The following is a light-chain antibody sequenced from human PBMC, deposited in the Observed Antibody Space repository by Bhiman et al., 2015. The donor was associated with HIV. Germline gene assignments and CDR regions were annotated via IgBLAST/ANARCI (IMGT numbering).Light chain of an antibody. V-gene: IGLV2-14*03. CDR3: SSYTSSNTYVL. CDR1: SSDVGDYSY. CDR2: DVT. Sequence: QSTLTQPASVSGSPGQSITISCTGTSSDVGDYSYVSWYQQHPGKAPKLIIYDVTERPSGISNRFSGSKSGNTASLTISGLQAEDEADYYCSSYTSSNTYVLFGGGTKLTVL. J-gene: IGLJ2*01.